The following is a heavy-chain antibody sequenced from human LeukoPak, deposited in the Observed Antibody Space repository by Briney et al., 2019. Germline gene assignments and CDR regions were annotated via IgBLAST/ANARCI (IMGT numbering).Heavy chain of an antibody. CDR3: APRPDIVVVVAASDGFDM. J-gene: IGHJ3*02. V-gene: IGHV3-11*01. Sequence: GGSLRLSCAASGFTFSDYYMSWIRQAPGKGLEWVSYISSSGSTIYYADSVKGRFTISRDNAKNSLYLQMNSLRVEDTAVYYCAPRPDIVVVVAASDGFDMWGQGTMVTVSS. CDR2: ISSSGSTI. D-gene: IGHD2-15*01. CDR1: GFTFSDYY.